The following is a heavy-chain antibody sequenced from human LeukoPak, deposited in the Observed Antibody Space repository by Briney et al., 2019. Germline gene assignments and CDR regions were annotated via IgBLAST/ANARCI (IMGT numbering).Heavy chain of an antibody. D-gene: IGHD6-19*01. Sequence: SETLSLTCAVYGGSFSGYYWSWIRQPPGKGLEWIGEVNHSGSTNYNPSLKSRVTISVDTSKNQFSLKLSSVTAADTAVYYCANAVAGYYYYYMDVWGKGTTVTVSS. CDR1: GGSFSGYY. V-gene: IGHV4-34*01. J-gene: IGHJ6*03. CDR2: VNHSGST. CDR3: ANAVAGYYYYYMDV.